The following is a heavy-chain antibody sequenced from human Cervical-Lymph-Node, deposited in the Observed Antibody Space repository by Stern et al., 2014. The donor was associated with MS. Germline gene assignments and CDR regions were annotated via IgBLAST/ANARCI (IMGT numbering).Heavy chain of an antibody. J-gene: IGHJ4*02. CDR1: GFSFSRYA. CDR2: IWYDGSKP. CDR3: ASAYSSSHYYFDY. Sequence: VQLVESWGGVVQPGRSLRLSCAAAGFSFSRYAMHWVRQAPGQGLEWVAFIWYDGSKPYYADSVTGRFTISRDNFKNTLYLQMNSLRAEDTAVYYCASAYSSSHYYFDYWGQGTLVTVSS. V-gene: IGHV3-33*01. D-gene: IGHD6-13*01.